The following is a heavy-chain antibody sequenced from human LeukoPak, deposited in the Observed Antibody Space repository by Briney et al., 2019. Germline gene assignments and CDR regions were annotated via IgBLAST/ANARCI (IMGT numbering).Heavy chain of an antibody. J-gene: IGHJ4*02. D-gene: IGHD3-22*01. CDR2: IYYSGST. CDR3: ARGKHYYDSSGYSPFDY. CDR1: GGSISSYY. V-gene: IGHV4-59*01. Sequence: PSETLSLTCTVSGGSISSYYWSWIRQPPGKGLEWIGYIYYSGSTNYNPSLKSRVTISMDTSNYQFYLKLSSVTAADTAVYYCARGKHYYDSSGYSPFDYWGQGTLVTVSS.